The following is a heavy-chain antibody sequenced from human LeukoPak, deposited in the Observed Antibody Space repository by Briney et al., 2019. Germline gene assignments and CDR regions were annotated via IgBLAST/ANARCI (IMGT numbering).Heavy chain of an antibody. D-gene: IGHD2-2*01. CDR3: ARAFVTAAGFFDT. Sequence: HPGGSLRLSCAASGFTFSDYYMSWIRQAPGKGLEWVSVIYAGGTTHYADSVKGRFTISRDNSVNTLYLQTNSLRTEDTAVYHCARAFVTAAGFFDTWGRGTRVTVSS. CDR2: IYAGGTT. CDR1: GFTFSDYY. J-gene: IGHJ4*02. V-gene: IGHV3-66*02.